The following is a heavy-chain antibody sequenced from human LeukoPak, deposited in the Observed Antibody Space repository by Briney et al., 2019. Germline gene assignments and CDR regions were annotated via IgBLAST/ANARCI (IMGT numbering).Heavy chain of an antibody. V-gene: IGHV3-30*02. Sequence: GGSLRLSCAASGFTFSSYYMHWVRQAPGKCLGWVAVVHNDGDTKYFGDSVKGRFTISRDNSKNTLYLQMNSLRAEDTAVYYCATGTGYYYDRWGQGTLVTVAS. J-gene: IGHJ4*02. CDR3: ATGTGYYYDR. D-gene: IGHD3-9*01. CDR2: VHNDGDTK. CDR1: GFTFSSYY.